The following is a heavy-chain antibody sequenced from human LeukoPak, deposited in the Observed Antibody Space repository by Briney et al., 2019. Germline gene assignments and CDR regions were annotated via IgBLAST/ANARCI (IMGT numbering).Heavy chain of an antibody. Sequence: ASVKVSCKASGYTFTSYAMNWVRQAPGQGLEWMGRINTNTGNTTYAQGFTGRFVFSLDTSVSTAYLQISSLKAEDTAVYYCARGTAMENQNNNWFDPWGQGTLVTVSS. CDR3: ARGTAMENQNNNWFDP. CDR1: GYTFTSYA. CDR2: INTNTGNT. D-gene: IGHD5-18*01. J-gene: IGHJ5*02. V-gene: IGHV7-4-1*02.